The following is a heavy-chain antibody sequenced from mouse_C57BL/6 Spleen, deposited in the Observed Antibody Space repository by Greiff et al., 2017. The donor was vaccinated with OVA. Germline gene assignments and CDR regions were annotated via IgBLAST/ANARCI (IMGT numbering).Heavy chain of an antibody. CDR2: INPNNGGT. Sequence: VQLQQSGPELVKPGASVKISCKASGYTFTDYYMNWVKQSHGKSLEWIGDINPNNGGTSYNQKFKGKATLTVDKSSSTAYMELRSLTSEDSAVYYCARLGPYFAYWGQGTLVTVSA. CDR1: GYTFTDYY. D-gene: IGHD4-1*01. V-gene: IGHV1-26*01. J-gene: IGHJ3*01. CDR3: ARLGPYFAY.